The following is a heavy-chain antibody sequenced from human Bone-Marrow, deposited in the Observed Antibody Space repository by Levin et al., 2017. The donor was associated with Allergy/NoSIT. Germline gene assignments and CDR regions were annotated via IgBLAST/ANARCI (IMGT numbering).Heavy chain of an antibody. V-gene: IGHV3-53*01. Sequence: GGSLRLSCAASGFAVSNSYMSWVRQAPEKGLECVSVISSGGGTYYADSVKGRFTVSRDNSKNMLYLHMNSLRAEDTGVYYCASVPVDCIGDSCYACNYYGMDVWGQGTTVTVSS. CDR1: GFAVSNSY. CDR3: ASVPVDCIGDSCYACNYYGMDV. D-gene: IGHD2-15*01. CDR2: ISSGGGT. J-gene: IGHJ6*02.